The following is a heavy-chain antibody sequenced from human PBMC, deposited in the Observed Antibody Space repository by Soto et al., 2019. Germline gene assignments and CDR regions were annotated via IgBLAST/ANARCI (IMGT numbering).Heavy chain of an antibody. CDR1: GCSVSSGSYY. D-gene: IGHD2-15*01. CDR2: IYYSGST. V-gene: IGHV4-61*01. J-gene: IGHJ6*01. CDR3: ARGGGYCSGGSFFVPYYYYYLVMEV. Sequence: PSETLSLTCTLYGCSVSSGSYYWSWIRHPPGKGLEWIGYIYYSGSTNYNPSLKSRVTISIDPSKNPFSLKLSSVTAADTAVDYCARGGGYCSGGSFFVPYYYYYLVMEVWGQGITVYGSS.